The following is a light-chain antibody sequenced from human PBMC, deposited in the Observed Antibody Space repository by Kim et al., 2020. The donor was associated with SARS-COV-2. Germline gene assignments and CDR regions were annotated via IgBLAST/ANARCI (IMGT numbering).Light chain of an antibody. J-gene: IGKJ1*01. V-gene: IGKV3-15*01. CDR3: QQYNNFRT. CDR2: GAS. CDR1: QSVSTN. Sequence: SLSPGERATPSGRASQSVSTNVVWYQQKPGQAPRLLIYGASTRATYIPARFTGSGSGTEFTLTISSLQSEDFAVYYCQQYNNFRTFGQGTKVDIK.